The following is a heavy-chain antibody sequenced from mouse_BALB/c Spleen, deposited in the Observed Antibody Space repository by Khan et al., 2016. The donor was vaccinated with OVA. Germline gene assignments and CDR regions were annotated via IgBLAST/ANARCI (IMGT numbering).Heavy chain of an antibody. Sequence: EVKLLESGGGLVQPGGSLILSCAASGFDFSRYWMSWARQAPGKGQEWIGEINPGSSTINYTPSLKDKFIISRDNAKNTLYLQMRKVRSEDTALFYGARLERYGKKANWGQGTLVTVSA. V-gene: IGHV4-2*02. D-gene: IGHD2-14*01. CDR3: ARLERYGKKAN. CDR1: GFDFSRYW. CDR2: INPGSSTI. J-gene: IGHJ3*01.